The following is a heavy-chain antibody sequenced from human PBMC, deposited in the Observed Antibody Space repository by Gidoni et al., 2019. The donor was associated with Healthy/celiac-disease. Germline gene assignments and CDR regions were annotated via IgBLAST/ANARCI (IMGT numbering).Heavy chain of an antibody. CDR2: INSDGSST. D-gene: IGHD4-17*01. J-gene: IGHJ4*02. CDR3: ARDRNRDYGDYLEPLDY. V-gene: IGHV3-74*01. Sequence: EVQLVESGGGLVQPGGSLRLSCAASVFTFSSYWMHCVRQAPGKGLVWVSRINSDGSSTSYAESVKGRFTISRDNAKNTLYLQMNSLRAEDTAVYYCARDRNRDYGDYLEPLDYWGQGTLVTVSS. CDR1: VFTFSSYW.